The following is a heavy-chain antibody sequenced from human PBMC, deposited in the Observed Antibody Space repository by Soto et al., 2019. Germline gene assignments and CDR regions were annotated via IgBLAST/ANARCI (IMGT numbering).Heavy chain of an antibody. Sequence: SETLSLTCAVYGGSFSGYYWSWIRQPPGKGLEWIGEINHSGSTNYNPSLKSRVTISVGTSKNQFSLKLSSVTAADTAVYYCAWSSGYTSIYGMDVWGQGTTVTVSS. CDR2: INHSGST. V-gene: IGHV4-34*01. J-gene: IGHJ6*02. D-gene: IGHD3-22*01. CDR3: AWSSGYTSIYGMDV. CDR1: GGSFSGYY.